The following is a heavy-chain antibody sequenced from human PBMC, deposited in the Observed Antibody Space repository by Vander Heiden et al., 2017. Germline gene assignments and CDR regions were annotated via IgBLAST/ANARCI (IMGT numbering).Heavy chain of an antibody. D-gene: IGHD1-26*01. V-gene: IGHV3-33*01. CDR1: GFTFSREG. CDR2: IWYDGSNK. CDR3: AREGYSGSYYGSGFDY. J-gene: IGHJ4*02. Sequence: QVQLVESGGGVVQPGRSLGLSCAASGFTFSREGMPWVRQAPGKGLEWVAVIWYDGSNKYYADSVKGRFTISRDKSKNTLYLQMNSLRAEDTAVYYCAREGYSGSYYGSGFDYWGQGTLVTVSS.